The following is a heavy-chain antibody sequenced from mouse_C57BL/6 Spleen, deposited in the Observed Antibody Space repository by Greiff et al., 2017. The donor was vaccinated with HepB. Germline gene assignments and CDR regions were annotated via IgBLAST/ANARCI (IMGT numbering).Heavy chain of an antibody. CDR2: ISSGSSTI. J-gene: IGHJ4*01. V-gene: IGHV5-17*01. CDR1: GFTFSDYG. CDR3: ASHGYYYAMDY. Sequence: EVMLVESGGGLVKPGGSLKLSCAASGFTFSDYGMHWVRQAPEKGLEWVAYISSGSSTIYYADTVKGRFTISRDNAKNTLFLQMTSLRSEDTAMYYCASHGYYYAMDYWGQGTSVTVSS. D-gene: IGHD2-2*01.